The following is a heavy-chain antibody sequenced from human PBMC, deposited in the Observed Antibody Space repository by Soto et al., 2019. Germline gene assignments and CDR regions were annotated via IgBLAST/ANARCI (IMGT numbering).Heavy chain of an antibody. D-gene: IGHD2-21*01. CDR1: GAALNSGNYY. V-gene: IGHV4-31*03. Sequence: TLSLTCSVSGAALNSGNYYWSWIRQVPGKGLEWIGHIYVTGAVDYNPSLRDRITISQDTSERQFSLNLRLVTAADTAVYYCAILRIAKNNYKWFDPWGQGTLVTVSS. J-gene: IGHJ5*02. CDR3: AILRIAKNNYKWFDP. CDR2: IYVTGAV.